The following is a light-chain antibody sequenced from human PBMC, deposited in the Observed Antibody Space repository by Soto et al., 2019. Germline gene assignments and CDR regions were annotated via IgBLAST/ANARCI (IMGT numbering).Light chain of an antibody. CDR1: SSDVGGYDY. CDR3: SSYSISTADL. CDR2: EVS. Sequence: LTQPASVSGSPGQSITISCTGTSSDVGGYDYVSWYQLHPGKAPKLMVFEVSNRPSGVSYRFSGSKSGNTASLTISGLQAEDEADYFCSSYSISTADLFGTGTKVTVL. V-gene: IGLV2-14*01. J-gene: IGLJ1*01.